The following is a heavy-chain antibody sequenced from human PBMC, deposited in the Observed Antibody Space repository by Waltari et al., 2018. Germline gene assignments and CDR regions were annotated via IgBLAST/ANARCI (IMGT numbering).Heavy chain of an antibody. D-gene: IGHD1-1*01. CDR1: GYTCTGYA. J-gene: IGHJ4*02. CDR3: VRGYHGGAWIVDY. CDR2: INSNSGNI. Sequence: QVQLVQSGAEVKKPGASVRVSCTASGYTCTGYAMHWVRQAAGHRLEWMGWINSNSGNIEVSQKFGGRVTITRDTSLSTAYKEMGSLRYEDTAIYYCVRGYHGGAWIVDYWGQGTPVTVSS. V-gene: IGHV1-3*01.